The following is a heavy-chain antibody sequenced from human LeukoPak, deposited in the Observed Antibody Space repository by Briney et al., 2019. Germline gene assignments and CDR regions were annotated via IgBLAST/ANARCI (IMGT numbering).Heavy chain of an antibody. Sequence: ASVKVSCKASGGTFSSYAISWVRQAPGQGLEWMGGIIPIFGTANYAQKFQGRVTITADKSTSTAYMELSSLRSEDTAVYYCARGDHYYDSSGSASEIPYYYYYYMDVWGKGTTVTVSS. CDR3: ARGDHYYDSSGSASEIPYYYYYYMDV. V-gene: IGHV1-69*06. J-gene: IGHJ6*03. CDR1: GGTFSSYA. D-gene: IGHD3-22*01. CDR2: IIPIFGTA.